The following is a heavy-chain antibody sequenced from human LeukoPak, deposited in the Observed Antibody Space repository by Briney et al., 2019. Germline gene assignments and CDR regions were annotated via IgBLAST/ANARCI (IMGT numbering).Heavy chain of an antibody. CDR3: ARDPAWFGELVGAFDI. J-gene: IGHJ3*02. Sequence: SETLSLTCTVSGGSISSYYWSWIRQPPGKGLEWIGYIYYSGSTNYNPSLMSRVTISVDTSKNQFSLKLSSVTAADTAVYYCARDPAWFGELVGAFDIWGQGTMVTVSS. CDR2: IYYSGST. CDR1: GGSISSYY. D-gene: IGHD3-10*01. V-gene: IGHV4-59*01.